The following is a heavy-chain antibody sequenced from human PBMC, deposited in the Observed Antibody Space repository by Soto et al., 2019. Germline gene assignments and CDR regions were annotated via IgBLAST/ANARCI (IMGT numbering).Heavy chain of an antibody. CDR2: FDPEDGET. CDR1: GYTLTELS. Sequence: AASVKVSCKVSGYTLTELSMHWVRQAPGKGLEWMGGFDPEDGETIYAQKFQGRVTMTEDTSTDTAYMELSSLRSEDTAVYYCATDGYYDSSGHYGMDVWGQGTTVTVSS. CDR3: ATDGYYDSSGHYGMDV. V-gene: IGHV1-24*01. J-gene: IGHJ6*02. D-gene: IGHD3-22*01.